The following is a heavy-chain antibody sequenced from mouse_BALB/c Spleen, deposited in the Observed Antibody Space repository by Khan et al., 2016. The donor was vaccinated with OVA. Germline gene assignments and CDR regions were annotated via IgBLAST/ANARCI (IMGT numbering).Heavy chain of an antibody. CDR1: GYSFTTYY. J-gene: IGHJ3*01. Sequence: QLQQSGPELMKPGTSVKISCKASGYSFTTYYIHWVMQSHGKSLEWIGYIDPFSGDTTFNQKFKGKDTVTVDKASSTAYIHLSNLTSEDSAIYYCTRHGSVAWFTYWGQGTLVTVSA. D-gene: IGHD2-2*01. CDR2: IDPFSGDT. CDR3: TRHGSVAWFTY. V-gene: IGHV1S135*01.